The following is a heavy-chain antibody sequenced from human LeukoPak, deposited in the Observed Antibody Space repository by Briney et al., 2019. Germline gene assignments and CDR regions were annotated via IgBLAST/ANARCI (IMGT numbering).Heavy chain of an antibody. CDR1: GGSISSSNYY. V-gene: IGHV4-39*01. Sequence: SETLSVTCTVSGGSISSSNYYWAWIRQPPGKGLEWIGSVYSSGTTYYNPSLKSRVSISVDTSKNQFFLNLSSVTAADAAVYYCARQYYYDSSGYYYGKVRGWFGPWGQGTLVTVSS. CDR2: VYSSGTT. D-gene: IGHD3-22*01. J-gene: IGHJ5*02. CDR3: ARQYYYDSSGYYYGKVRGWFGP.